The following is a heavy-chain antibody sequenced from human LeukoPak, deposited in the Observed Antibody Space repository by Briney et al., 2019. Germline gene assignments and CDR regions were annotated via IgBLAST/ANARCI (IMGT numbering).Heavy chain of an antibody. CDR1: GYTFTGYY. CDR2: INPNSGGT. CDR3: ARDRSPIGIAANSFDY. Sequence: GASVEVSCKASGYTFTGYYMHWVRQAPGQGLEWMGWINPNSGGTNYAQKFQGSVTMTRDTSISTAYMKLSRLRSDDTAVYYCARDRSPIGIAANSFDYWGQGTLVTVSS. J-gene: IGHJ4*02. V-gene: IGHV1-2*02. D-gene: IGHD6-13*01.